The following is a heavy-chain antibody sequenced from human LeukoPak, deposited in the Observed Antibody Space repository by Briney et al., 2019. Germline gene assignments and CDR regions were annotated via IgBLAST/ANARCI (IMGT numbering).Heavy chain of an antibody. CDR1: GYTFTSYY. CDR3: ASEVRAAREYYDSSGYAY. CDR2: INPSGGST. J-gene: IGHJ4*02. D-gene: IGHD3-22*01. V-gene: IGHV1-46*01. Sequence: ASVKVSCKASGYTFTSYYMHWVRQAPGQGLEWMGIINPSGGSTSYAQKFQGRVTMTRDTSTSTVYMELSSLRSEDTAVYYCASEVRAAREYYDSSGYAYWGQGTLVTVFS.